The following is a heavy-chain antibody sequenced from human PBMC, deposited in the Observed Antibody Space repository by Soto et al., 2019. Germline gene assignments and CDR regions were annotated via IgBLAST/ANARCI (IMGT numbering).Heavy chain of an antibody. Sequence: TLSLTCTVSGASITSGTYYWGWIRQPPGKGLEWIGSLYFTGRTYYSPSLKSRVTISVDTSRTHFSLNLTSVTAADTAVYYCARRLARGVIGWFDPWGQGTLVTVSA. CDR3: ARRLARGVIGWFDP. CDR2: LYFTGRT. V-gene: IGHV4-39*02. J-gene: IGHJ5*02. D-gene: IGHD3-10*01. CDR1: GASITSGTYY.